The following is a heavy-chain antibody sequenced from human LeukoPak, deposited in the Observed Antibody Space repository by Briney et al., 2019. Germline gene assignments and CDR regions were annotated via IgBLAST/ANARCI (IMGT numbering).Heavy chain of an antibody. V-gene: IGHV3-7*01. CDR3: TRDRLDC. Sequence: GGSPRLSCAASGFTFSNYWMSWVRQAPGKGLEWVANIKVDGSAKYYVDSVKGRFTISRDNAKNSLFLQMNSLRAEDTAVYYCTRDRLDCWGQGTLVTVSS. CDR1: GFTFSNYW. CDR2: IKVDGSAK. J-gene: IGHJ4*02.